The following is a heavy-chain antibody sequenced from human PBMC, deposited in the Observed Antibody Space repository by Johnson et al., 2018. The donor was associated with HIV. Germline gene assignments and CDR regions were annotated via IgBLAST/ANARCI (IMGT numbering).Heavy chain of an antibody. Sequence: EVQLVESGGGLVKPGGSLRLSCAASGFTFSDYYMSWIRQAPGKGLEWVSAISGSGGSTYYADSVKGRFTISRDNSKNTLYLQMNSLRAEDTAVYYCANINTVTYRDAFDIWGQGTMVTVSS. CDR1: GFTFSDYY. CDR3: ANINTVTYRDAFDI. D-gene: IGHD4-17*01. J-gene: IGHJ3*02. V-gene: IGHV3-23*04. CDR2: ISGSGGST.